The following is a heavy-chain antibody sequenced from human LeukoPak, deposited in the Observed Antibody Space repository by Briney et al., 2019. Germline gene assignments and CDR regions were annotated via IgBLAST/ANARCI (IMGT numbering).Heavy chain of an antibody. V-gene: IGHV3-21*01. D-gene: IGHD5-18*01. J-gene: IGHJ4*02. CDR3: ARADWDTAMIDY. Sequence: GGSLRLSCAASGFTFSRYSMNWVRQAPGKGLGWVSSISSSSSYIYYADSVKGRFTISRDNAKNSLYLQMNSLRAEDTAVYYCARADWDTAMIDYWGQGTLVTVSS. CDR2: ISSSSSYI. CDR1: GFTFSRYS.